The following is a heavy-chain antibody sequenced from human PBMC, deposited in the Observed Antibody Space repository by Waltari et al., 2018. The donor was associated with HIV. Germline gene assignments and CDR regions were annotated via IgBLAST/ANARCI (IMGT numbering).Heavy chain of an antibody. Sequence: EVQLVESGGGLVKPGRSLRLSCAASGFTFADYAMHWVRQAPGKGLEWVSGISWNSGTIGYADSVKGRFTISRDNAKNSLYLQMNSLRAEDTALYYCAKDKRSGYGGNSVWYFDLWGRGTLVTVSS. J-gene: IGHJ2*01. D-gene: IGHD4-17*01. CDR3: AKDKRSGYGGNSVWYFDL. CDR2: ISWNSGTI. CDR1: GFTFADYA. V-gene: IGHV3-9*01.